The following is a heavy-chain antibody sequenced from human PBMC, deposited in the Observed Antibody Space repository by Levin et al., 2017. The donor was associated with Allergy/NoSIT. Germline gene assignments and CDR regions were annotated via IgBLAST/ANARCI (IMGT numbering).Heavy chain of an antibody. Sequence: GESLKISCKASGYTFTSYYMHWVRQAPGQGLEWMGIINPSGGSTSYAQKFQGRVTMTRDTSTSTVYMELSSLRSEDTAVYYCARPHKLGTTVTTRFGYWGQGTLVTVSS. D-gene: IGHD4-17*01. V-gene: IGHV1-46*01. CDR2: INPSGGST. J-gene: IGHJ4*02. CDR3: ARPHKLGTTVTTRFGY. CDR1: GYTFTSYY.